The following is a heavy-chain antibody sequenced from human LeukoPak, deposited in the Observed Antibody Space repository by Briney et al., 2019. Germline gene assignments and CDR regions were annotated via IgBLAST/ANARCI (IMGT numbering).Heavy chain of an antibody. CDR2: LYGAGTT. CDR1: GFTVSSNY. Sequence: GGSLRLSCAASGFTVSSNYMSWVRQAPGKGLEWVSILYGAGTTNYADSVKGRFTISRDSSTNTLYLRMNSLRAGDTAVYFCAKILSDTNGWYHFDYWGQGALVTVSS. D-gene: IGHD6-19*01. J-gene: IGHJ4*02. CDR3: AKILSDTNGWYHFDY. V-gene: IGHV3-66*01.